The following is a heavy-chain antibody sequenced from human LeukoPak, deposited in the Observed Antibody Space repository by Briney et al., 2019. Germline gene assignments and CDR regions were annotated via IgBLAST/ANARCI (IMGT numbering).Heavy chain of an antibody. J-gene: IGHJ4*02. CDR3: AREDYYDSGSNDY. CDR2: MNPNSGIT. V-gene: IGHV1-8*03. CDR1: GYTFTSYY. Sequence: GASVKVSCKASGYTFTSYYMHWVRQAPGQGLEWMGWMNPNSGITAYAQKFQGRVTITRNTSISTAYMELSSLRSEDTAVYFCAREDYYDSGSNDYWGQGTLVTVSS. D-gene: IGHD3-22*01.